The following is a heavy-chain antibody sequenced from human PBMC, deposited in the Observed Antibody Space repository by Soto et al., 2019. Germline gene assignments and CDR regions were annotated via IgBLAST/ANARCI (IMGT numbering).Heavy chain of an antibody. CDR1: GGSISSGGYY. CDR2: IYYSGST. Sequence: QVQLQESGPGLVKPSQTLSLTCTVSGGSISSGGYYWSWICQHPGKGLEWIGYIYYSGSTYYNPSLKSRVTISVDTSKNQFSLKLSSVTAADTAVYYCARIVRYDMSNWFDPWGQGTLVTVSS. J-gene: IGHJ5*02. V-gene: IGHV4-31*03. CDR3: ARIVRYDMSNWFDP. D-gene: IGHD3-9*01.